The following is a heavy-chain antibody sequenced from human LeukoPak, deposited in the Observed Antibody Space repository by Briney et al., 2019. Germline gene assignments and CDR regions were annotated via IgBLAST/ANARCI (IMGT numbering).Heavy chain of an antibody. V-gene: IGHV4-39*01. Sequence: PSETLSLTCTVSGGSISSYYWGWIRQPPGKGLEWIGSIYYSGSTYYNPSLKSRVTISVDTSKNQFSLKLSSVTAADTAVYYCARPGAGDTAMVTYVDYWDQGTLVTVSS. J-gene: IGHJ4*02. CDR1: GGSISSYY. CDR3: ARPGAGDTAMVTYVDY. CDR2: IYYSGST. D-gene: IGHD5-18*01.